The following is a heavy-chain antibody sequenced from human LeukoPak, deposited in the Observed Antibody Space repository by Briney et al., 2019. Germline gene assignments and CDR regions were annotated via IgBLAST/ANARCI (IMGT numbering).Heavy chain of an antibody. CDR3: AKFDGLTIFGVVIPESGAFDI. Sequence: PGGSLRLSCAASGFTFSSYAMSWVRQAPGKGLEWVSAISGSGGSTYYADSVKGRFTISRDNSKNTLYLQMNSLRAEDTAVFYCAKFDGLTIFGVVIPESGAFDIWGQGTMVTVSS. J-gene: IGHJ3*02. CDR1: GFTFSSYA. V-gene: IGHV3-23*01. CDR2: ISGSGGST. D-gene: IGHD3-3*01.